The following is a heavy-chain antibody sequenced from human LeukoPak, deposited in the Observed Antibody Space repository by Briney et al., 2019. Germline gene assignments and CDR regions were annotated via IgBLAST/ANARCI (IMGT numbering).Heavy chain of an antibody. J-gene: IGHJ4*02. CDR1: GYTFTSYG. Sequence: ASVKVSCKDSGYTFTSYGISWVRQAPGQGLEWMGWISAYNGNTNYAQKLQGRVTMTTDTSTSTAYMELRSLRSDDTAVYYCARPHHDYGDYLVDYWGQGTLVTVSS. CDR2: ISAYNGNT. D-gene: IGHD4-17*01. V-gene: IGHV1-18*01. CDR3: ARPHHDYGDYLVDY.